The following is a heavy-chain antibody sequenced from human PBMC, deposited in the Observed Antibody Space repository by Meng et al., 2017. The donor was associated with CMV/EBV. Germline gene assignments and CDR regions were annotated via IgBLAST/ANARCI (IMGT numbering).Heavy chain of an antibody. CDR2: IIPILGIA. V-gene: IGHV1-69*10. CDR3: ARGGYCSSTSCRDYYYYGMDA. D-gene: IGHD2-2*01. CDR1: GGTFSSYA. Sequence: SVKDSCKASGGTFSSYAISWVRQAPGQGLEWMGGIIPILGIANYAQKFQGRVTITADKSTSTAYMELSSLRSEDTAVYYCARGGYCSSTSCRDYYYYGMDAWGQGTTVTVSS. J-gene: IGHJ6*02.